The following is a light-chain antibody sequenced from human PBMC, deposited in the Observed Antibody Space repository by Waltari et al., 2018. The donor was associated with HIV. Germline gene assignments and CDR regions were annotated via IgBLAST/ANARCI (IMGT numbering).Light chain of an antibody. J-gene: IGLJ1*01. CDR1: SSDVGGYNY. CDR2: EVS. Sequence: QSALTQPASVSGSPGQSITISCTGTSSDVGGYNYVPWYQQHPGKAPKLMIYEVSNRPSGVSNRFSGSKSGNTASLTISGLQAEDEADYYCSSYRSSSTLEVFGTGTKVTVL. V-gene: IGLV2-14*01. CDR3: SSYRSSSTLEV.